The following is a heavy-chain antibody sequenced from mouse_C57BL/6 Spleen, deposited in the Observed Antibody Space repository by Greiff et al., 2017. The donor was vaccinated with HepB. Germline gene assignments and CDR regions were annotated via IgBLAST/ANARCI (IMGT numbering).Heavy chain of an antibody. CDR2: ISYSGST. D-gene: IGHD1-2*01. Sequence: DVRLVESGPGLVKPSQSLSLTCTVTGYSITSGYGWNWIRQGPGNKLEWMGYISYSGSTNYNPSLKSRISITRDTSKNQFFLQLNSVTTEDTATYYCARTARIKYWGQGTTLTVSS. J-gene: IGHJ2*01. V-gene: IGHV3-2*02. CDR3: ARTARIKY. CDR1: GYSITSGYG.